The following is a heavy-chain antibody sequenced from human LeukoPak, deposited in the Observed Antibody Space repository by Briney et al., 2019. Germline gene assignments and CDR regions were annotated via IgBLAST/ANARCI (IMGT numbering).Heavy chain of an antibody. CDR3: ARVPGRSYSGSYPLDY. CDR1: GGSFSGYY. CDR2: INHSGSA. Sequence: SETLSLTCAVYGGSFSGYYWSWIRQAPGKGLEWIGEINHSGSANYNPSLKSRVTISVDTFKNQFSLKLSSVTAADTAVYYCARVPGRSYSGSYPLDYWGQGTLVTVSS. J-gene: IGHJ4*02. D-gene: IGHD1-26*01. V-gene: IGHV4-34*01.